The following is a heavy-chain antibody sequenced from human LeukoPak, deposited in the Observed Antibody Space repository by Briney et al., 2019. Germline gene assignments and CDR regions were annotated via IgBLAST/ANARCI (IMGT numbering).Heavy chain of an antibody. J-gene: IGHJ3*02. CDR2: IIPILGVA. Sequence: SVKVSCKASGGTFSSYAISWVRQAPGQGLEWMGRIIPILGVANYAQKFQGRVTITADKSTSTAYMELSSLRSEDTAVYYCARDHSNHAFDIWGQGTMVTVSS. V-gene: IGHV1-69*04. CDR3: ARDHSNHAFDI. D-gene: IGHD4-11*01. CDR1: GGTFSSYA.